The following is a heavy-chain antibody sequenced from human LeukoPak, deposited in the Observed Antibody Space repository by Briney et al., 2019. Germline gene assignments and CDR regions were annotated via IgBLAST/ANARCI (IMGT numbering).Heavy chain of an antibody. J-gene: IGHJ3*02. CDR3: TTDGAGSDYGDSNDAFDI. CDR1: GFTFSNAW. Sequence: GGSLRLSCAASGFTFSNAWMSWVRQAPGKGLEWVGRIKSKTDGGTTDYAAPVKGRFTISRGDSKNTLYLQMNSLKTEDTAVYYCTTDGAGSDYGDSNDAFDIWGQGTMVTVSS. V-gene: IGHV3-15*01. D-gene: IGHD4-17*01. CDR2: IKSKTDGGTT.